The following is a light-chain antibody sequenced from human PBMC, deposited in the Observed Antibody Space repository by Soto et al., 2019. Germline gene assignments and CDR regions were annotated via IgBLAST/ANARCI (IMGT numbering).Light chain of an antibody. J-gene: IGKJ1*01. CDR1: QRVSSSY. CDR3: EHFDSSPWT. V-gene: IGKV3-20*01. CDR2: GAS. Sequence: VFTQSPGALSLSPGARATLSCRASQRVSSSYLAWYQQNPGQAPRLLIYGASTRATGIPGRFSGSGSETDFTLTISILEPEDFAVYYCEHFDSSPWTFGQGTRVDIK.